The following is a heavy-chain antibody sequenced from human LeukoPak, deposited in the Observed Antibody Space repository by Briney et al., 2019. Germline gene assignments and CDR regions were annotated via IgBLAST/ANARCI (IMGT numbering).Heavy chain of an antibody. D-gene: IGHD3-22*01. CDR2: ISGSGGST. CDR1: GFTFSSYA. J-gene: IGHJ3*02. Sequence: GGSLRLSCAASGFTFSSYAMSWVRQAQGKWLEWVSAISGSGGSTYYADSVKGRFTISRDNSKNTLYLQMNSLRAEDTAVYYCAKVSVTMIVVVTSDAFDIWGQGTMVTVSS. V-gene: IGHV3-23*01. CDR3: AKVSVTMIVVVTSDAFDI.